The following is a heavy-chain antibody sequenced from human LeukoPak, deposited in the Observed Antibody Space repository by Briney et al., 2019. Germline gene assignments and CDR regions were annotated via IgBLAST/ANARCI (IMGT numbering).Heavy chain of an antibody. CDR1: GFTFSSYA. CDR3: AKDDAWLQYGN. J-gene: IGHJ4*02. V-gene: IGHV3-23*01. Sequence: GGSLRLSCAASGFTFSSYAMGWVRQAPGKGLEWVSGISPNGVITYYADSVKGRFTISRDNSKGTVYLQMNSLRPEDTAVYYCAKDDAWLQYGNWGRGTLVTVSS. CDR2: ISPNGVIT. D-gene: IGHD5-24*01.